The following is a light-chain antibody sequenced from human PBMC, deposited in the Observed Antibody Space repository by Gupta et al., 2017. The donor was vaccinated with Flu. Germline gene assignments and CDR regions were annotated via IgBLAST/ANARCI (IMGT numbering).Light chain of an antibody. CDR3: GSYTSSSTWV. CDR2: EVS. J-gene: IGLJ3*02. V-gene: IGLV2-14*01. Sequence: QSALTQPASVSGSPGQSITISCTGTSSDVGAYNFVSWFQQHPGKAPRFMIYEVSNRPSGVSDRFSGSKSGNTASLTIFGLQTEDEADYYCGSYTSSSTWVFGGGTRLTVL. CDR1: SSDVGAYNF.